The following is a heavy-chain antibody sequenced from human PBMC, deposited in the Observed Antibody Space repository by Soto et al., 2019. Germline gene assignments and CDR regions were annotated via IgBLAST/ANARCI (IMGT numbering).Heavy chain of an antibody. V-gene: IGHV5-51*01. Sequence: PGESLKISCKGSGYSFTSYWIGWVRQMPGKGLEWMGIIYPGDSDTRYSPSFQGQVTISADKSISTAYLQWSSLKASDTAMYYCARLTIFGVATTLAGMDVWGQGTTVTVSS. D-gene: IGHD3-3*01. J-gene: IGHJ6*02. CDR1: GYSFTSYW. CDR3: ARLTIFGVATTLAGMDV. CDR2: IYPGDSDT.